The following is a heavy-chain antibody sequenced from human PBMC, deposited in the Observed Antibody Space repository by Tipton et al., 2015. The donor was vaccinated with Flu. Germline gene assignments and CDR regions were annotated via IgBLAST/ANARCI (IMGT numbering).Heavy chain of an antibody. CDR1: SGSIRSTNYF. V-gene: IGHV4-39*01. J-gene: IGHJ4*02. D-gene: IGHD3-10*02. CDR3: ARLSYYDVDLKNFYFDY. Sequence: TLSLTCTVSSGSIRSTNYFCAWIRQPPGKRLELIGSIYPNGTTYYNPSLKSRVTISVDTSKSQFSLKLRSVTAADTAVYYCARLSYYDVDLKNFYFDYWGQGALVTVSS. CDR2: IYPNGTT.